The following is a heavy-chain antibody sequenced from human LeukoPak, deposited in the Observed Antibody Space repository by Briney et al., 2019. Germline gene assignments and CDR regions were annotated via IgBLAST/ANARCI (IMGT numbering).Heavy chain of an antibody. J-gene: IGHJ6*02. V-gene: IGHV3-30*18. CDR2: ISYDGSNK. Sequence: GGSLRLSCAASGFTFSSYGMHWVRQAPGKGLEWVAVISYDGSNKYYADPVKGRFTISRDNSKNTLYLQMNSLRAEDTAVYYCAKSTSAGYYYYGMDVWGQGTTVTVSS. CDR1: GFTFSSYG. CDR3: AKSTSAGYYYYGMDV. D-gene: IGHD6-19*01.